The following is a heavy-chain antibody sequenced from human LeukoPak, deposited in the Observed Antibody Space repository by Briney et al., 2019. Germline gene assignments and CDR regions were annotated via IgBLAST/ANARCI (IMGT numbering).Heavy chain of an antibody. Sequence: GASVKVSCKASGYTFSGYYMHWVRQAPGQGLEWMGIINPSGGSTSYAQKFQGRVTMTRDTSTSTVYMELSSLRSEDTAVYYCARDRLDGFFGYWGQGTLVTVSS. V-gene: IGHV1-46*01. CDR2: INPSGGST. J-gene: IGHJ4*02. CDR3: ARDRLDGFFGY. CDR1: GYTFSGYY. D-gene: IGHD3-9*01.